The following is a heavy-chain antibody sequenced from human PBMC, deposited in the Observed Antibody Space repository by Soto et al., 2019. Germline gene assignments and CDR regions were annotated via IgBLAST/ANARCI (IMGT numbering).Heavy chain of an antibody. CDR1: GGSISSGGYS. V-gene: IGHV4-30-2*01. CDR3: ARAHYADYVYDMDA. J-gene: IGHJ6*02. Sequence: PSETLSLTCAVSGGSISSGGYSWSWIRQPPGKGLEWIGYIYHSGSTYYNPSLKRRVTISVDRSKNQFSLKLSSVTAADTAVYYCARAHYADYVYDMDAWGQGTMVTVSS. D-gene: IGHD4-17*01. CDR2: IYHSGST.